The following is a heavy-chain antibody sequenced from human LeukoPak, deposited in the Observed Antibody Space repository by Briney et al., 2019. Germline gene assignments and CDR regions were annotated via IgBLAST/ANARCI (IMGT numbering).Heavy chain of an antibody. J-gene: IGHJ4*02. D-gene: IGHD1-26*01. V-gene: IGHV3-74*01. Sequence: GGSLRLSCAASGLTFSSNWMHWVRQAPGKGLVWVSRINEDGSTTNYADSVKGRSTIFGDNAKNTLYLQMNSLRAEDTAVYYCVRDLGGRSGHWGQGTLVTVSS. CDR2: INEDGSTT. CDR3: VRDLGGRSGH. CDR1: GLTFSSNW.